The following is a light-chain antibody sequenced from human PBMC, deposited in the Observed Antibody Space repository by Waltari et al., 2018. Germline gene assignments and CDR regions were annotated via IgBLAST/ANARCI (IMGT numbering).Light chain of an antibody. CDR1: NSNIGTTA. V-gene: IGLV1-44*01. CDR2: NTH. Sequence: QSVVTQSPSASGTPGQTVTISCSGDNSNIGTTAISWYKHLPGTAPTLLIYNTHPRASGVPDRFSASKSGTSASLAISGLQSDDEADYYCAAWDDSVKDWKFGGGTRLTVL. CDR3: AAWDDSVKDWK. J-gene: IGLJ2*01.